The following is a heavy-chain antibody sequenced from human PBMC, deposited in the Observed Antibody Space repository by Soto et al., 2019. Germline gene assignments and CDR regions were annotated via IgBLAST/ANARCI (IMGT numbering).Heavy chain of an antibody. CDR3: AKDSEPPSYYDFWSGYYDY. CDR2: ISGSGGST. V-gene: IGHV3-23*01. J-gene: IGHJ4*02. D-gene: IGHD3-3*01. CDR1: GFTFSSYA. Sequence: PGGSLRLSCAASGFTFSSYAMSWVRQAPGKGLEWVSAISGSGGSTYYADSVKGRFTISRDNSKNTLFLQMNSLRAEDTAVYYCAKDSEPPSYYDFWSGYYDYWGQGTLVTVSS.